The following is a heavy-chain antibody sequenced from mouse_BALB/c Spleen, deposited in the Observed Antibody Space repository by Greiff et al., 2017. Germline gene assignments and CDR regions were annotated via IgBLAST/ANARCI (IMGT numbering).Heavy chain of an antibody. CDR2: INPRSGYT. V-gene: IGHV1-4*02. CDR1: GYTFTSYT. J-gene: IGHJ2*01. CDR3: ARGREYVNPYDFDY. D-gene: IGHD2-10*02. Sequence: QVQLKESAAELVRPGASVKMSCTASGYTFTSYTMHWVNQRPGLGLEWIGYINPRSGYTEYNQKFKDKTTLTADKSSSTAYMQLNSLTSEDSAVYYCARGREYVNPYDFDYWGQGTTLTVSS.